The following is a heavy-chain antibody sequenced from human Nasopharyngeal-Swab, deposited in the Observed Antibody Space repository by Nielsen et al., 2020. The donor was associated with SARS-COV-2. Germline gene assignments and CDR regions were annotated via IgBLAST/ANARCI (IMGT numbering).Heavy chain of an antibody. CDR3: ARDGEVGAITGIDY. D-gene: IGHD1-26*01. CDR2: ISYDGSNK. Sequence: GESLKISCAASGFTFSSYGMHWVRQAPGKGLEWVAVISYDGSNKYYADSVKGRFTISRGNSKNTLYLQMNSLRAEDTAVYYCARDGEVGAITGIDYWGQGTLVTVSS. V-gene: IGHV3-30*03. CDR1: GFTFSSYG. J-gene: IGHJ4*02.